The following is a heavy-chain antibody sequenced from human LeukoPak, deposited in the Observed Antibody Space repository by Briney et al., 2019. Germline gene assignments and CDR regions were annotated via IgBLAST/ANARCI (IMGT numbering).Heavy chain of an antibody. CDR3: TNFKPPAPDALDV. V-gene: IGHV3-48*01. D-gene: IGHD2/OR15-2a*01. CDR1: GFTFSDYS. J-gene: IGHJ3*01. Sequence: GGSLGLSCAASGFTFSDYSMNWVRQAPGKGLEWISYISGSGTIYYADSVKGRFTISRDNAQRLVYLQMNSLRAEDTAVYYCTNFKPPAPDALDVWSQGTLITVSS. CDR2: ISGSGTI.